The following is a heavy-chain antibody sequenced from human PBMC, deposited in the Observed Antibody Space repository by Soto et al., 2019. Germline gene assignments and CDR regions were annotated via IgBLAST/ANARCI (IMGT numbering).Heavy chain of an antibody. CDR3: ARETGDVWYFDY. Sequence: SETLSLTCAVYGGSFSGYYWSWIRQPPGKGLEWIGEINHSGSTNYNPSLKSRVTISVDTSKNQFSLKLSSVTAADTAVYYCARETGDVWYFDYWGQGTMVTVYS. V-gene: IGHV4-34*01. CDR1: GGSFSGYY. D-gene: IGHD7-27*01. J-gene: IGHJ4*02. CDR2: INHSGST.